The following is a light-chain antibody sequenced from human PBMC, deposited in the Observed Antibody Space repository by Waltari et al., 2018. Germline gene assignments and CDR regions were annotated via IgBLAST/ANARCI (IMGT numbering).Light chain of an antibody. CDR3: QIWDTTTDSVV. CDR1: NIGSKS. CDR2: DDN. Sequence: SYVLTQPPSVSVAPGQTAKITCGGNNIGSKSVHWYQQKPGQAPVLVVYDDNDRPSGIPERVSGSNSGNTATLTISRVEVGDEADYYCQIWDTTTDSVVFGGGTKVTAL. J-gene: IGLJ2*01. V-gene: IGLV3-21*02.